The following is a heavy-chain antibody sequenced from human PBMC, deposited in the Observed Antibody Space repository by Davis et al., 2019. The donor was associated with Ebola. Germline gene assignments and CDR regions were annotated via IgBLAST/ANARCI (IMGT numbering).Heavy chain of an antibody. D-gene: IGHD4-17*01. J-gene: IGHJ2*01. CDR3: TRHVSGDFWYFDL. CDR2: IYRDGRT. Sequence: GESLKISCAVSGFTSSSYAMSWVRQAPGKGLEWVSVIYRDGRTYHADSVKGRFTISRDNSKNTVYLQMNSLRAEDTAVYYCTRHVSGDFWYFDLWGRGTLVTVSS. V-gene: IGHV3-66*04. CDR1: GFTSSSYA.